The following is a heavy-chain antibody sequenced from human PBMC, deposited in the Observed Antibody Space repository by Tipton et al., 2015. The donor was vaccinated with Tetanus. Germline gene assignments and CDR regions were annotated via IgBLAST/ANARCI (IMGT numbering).Heavy chain of an antibody. CDR2: ISGSGGST. CDR3: AKVAVGARYLGSGFDY. CDR1: GFTFSSYA. D-gene: IGHD1-26*01. J-gene: IGHJ4*02. V-gene: IGHV3-23*01. Sequence: SLRLSCAASGFTFSSYAMSWVRQAPGKGLEWVSAISGSGGSTYYADSVKGRFTISRDNSKNTLYLQMNSLRAEDTAVYYCAKVAVGARYLGSGFDYWGQGTLVTVSS.